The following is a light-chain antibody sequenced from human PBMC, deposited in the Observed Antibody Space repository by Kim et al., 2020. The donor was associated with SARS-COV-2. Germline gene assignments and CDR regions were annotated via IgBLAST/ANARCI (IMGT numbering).Light chain of an antibody. CDR2: EDN. CDR3: QSGRL. J-gene: IGLJ2*01. CDR1: SGRIASNF. Sequence: SESPGKTVTISGTRSSGRIASNFVQWYQQRPGSAHTSVLYEDNQRPSWVPDRFSGSIDDSSNSASLTISGLKTEDEADYYCQSGRLFGGGTQLTVL. V-gene: IGLV6-57*03.